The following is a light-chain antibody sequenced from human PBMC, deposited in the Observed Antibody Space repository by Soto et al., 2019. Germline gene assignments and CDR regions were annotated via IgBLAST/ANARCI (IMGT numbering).Light chain of an antibody. Sequence: SSELTQPSSVSVSPGQTARITCSGDVLAKKYARWFQQKPGQAPVLVLYKDSERPSAIPERFSVSSSGTTVTLTISGAQVEDEADYYCYSAADNNLVFGGGTKVTVL. V-gene: IGLV3-27*01. CDR2: KDS. J-gene: IGLJ2*01. CDR1: VLAKKY. CDR3: YSAADNNLV.